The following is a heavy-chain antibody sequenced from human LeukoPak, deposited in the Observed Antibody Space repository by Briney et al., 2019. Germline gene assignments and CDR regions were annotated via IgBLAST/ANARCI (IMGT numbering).Heavy chain of an antibody. CDR3: AREGLSGYDYEGPFGY. D-gene: IGHD5-12*01. V-gene: IGHV4-4*07. CDR1: GVSISGYY. Sequence: PSETLSLTCAVSGVSISGYYWSWIRQPAGKGLEWIGRIYTSGSTNYNPSLKSRVTMSVDTSKNQFSLKLSSVTAADTAVYYCAREGLSGYDYEGPFGYWGQGTLVTVST. CDR2: IYTSGST. J-gene: IGHJ4*02.